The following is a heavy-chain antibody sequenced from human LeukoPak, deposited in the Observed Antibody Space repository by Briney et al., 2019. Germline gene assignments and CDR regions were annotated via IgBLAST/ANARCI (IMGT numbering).Heavy chain of an antibody. V-gene: IGHV3-30*03. CDR2: ISYDGSNK. J-gene: IGHJ4*02. Sequence: PGGSLRLSCAASGFTFSSYGMHWVRQAPGKGLEWVAVISYDGSNKYYADSVKGRFTISRDNSKNTLYLQMNSLRAEDTAVYYCARDIPGVYWGQGTLVTVSS. CDR1: GFTFSSYG. CDR3: ARDIPGVY.